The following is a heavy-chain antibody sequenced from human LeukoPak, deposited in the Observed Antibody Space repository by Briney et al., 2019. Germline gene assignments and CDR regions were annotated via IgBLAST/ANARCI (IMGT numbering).Heavy chain of an antibody. CDR1: GGSFSGYY. V-gene: IGHV4-34*01. Sequence: SETLSLTCAVYGGSFSGYYWSWIRQPPGEGLEWIGEINHSGSTNYNPSLKSRVTISVDTSKNQFSLKLSSVTAADTAVYYCARPPFDPWGQGTLVTVSS. CDR2: INHSGST. CDR3: ARPPFDP. J-gene: IGHJ5*02.